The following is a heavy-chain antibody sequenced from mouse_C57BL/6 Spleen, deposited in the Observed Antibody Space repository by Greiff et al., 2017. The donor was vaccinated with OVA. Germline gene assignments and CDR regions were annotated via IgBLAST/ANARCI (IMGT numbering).Heavy chain of an antibody. Sequence: VQLQQPGAELVMPGASVKLSCTASGYTFPSYWMHWVKQRPEQGLEWIGEIDPADSYTNYNQKFKGKSTLTVDKSSSTAYMQLSSLTSEDSAVYDCARGEGYWGQGTTLTVSS. CDR2: IDPADSYT. J-gene: IGHJ2*01. CDR1: GYTFPSYW. V-gene: IGHV1-69*01. CDR3: ARGEGY.